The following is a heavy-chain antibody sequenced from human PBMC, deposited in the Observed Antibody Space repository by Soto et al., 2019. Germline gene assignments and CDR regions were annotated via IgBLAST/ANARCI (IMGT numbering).Heavy chain of an antibody. D-gene: IGHD2-2*01. Sequence: QVQLVESGGGVVQPGRSLRLSCAASGFTFSSYGMHWVRQAPGKGLEWVAVISYDGSNKYYADSVKGRFTISRDNSKNTLYLQMNSLRAEDTAVYYCAKDGRYCSSTSCYWGAYYFDYWGQGTLVTVSS. J-gene: IGHJ4*02. CDR1: GFTFSSYG. V-gene: IGHV3-30*18. CDR2: ISYDGSNK. CDR3: AKDGRYCSSTSCYWGAYYFDY.